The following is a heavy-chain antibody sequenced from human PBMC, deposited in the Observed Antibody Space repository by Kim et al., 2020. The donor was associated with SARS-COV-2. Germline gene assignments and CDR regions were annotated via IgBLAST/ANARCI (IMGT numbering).Heavy chain of an antibody. V-gene: IGHV4-59*08. D-gene: IGHD5-18*01. CDR3: ARQGGYSYGTDAFDI. CDR2: IYYSGST. CDR1: GGSISSYY. Sequence: SETLSLTCTVSGGSISSYYWSWIRQPPGKGLEWIGYIYYSGSTNYNPSLKSRVTISVDTSKNQFSLKLSSVTAADTAVYYCARQGGYSYGTDAFDIWGEG. J-gene: IGHJ3*02.